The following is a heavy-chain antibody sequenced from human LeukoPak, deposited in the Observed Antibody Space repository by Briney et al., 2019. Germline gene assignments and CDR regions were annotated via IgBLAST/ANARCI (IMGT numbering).Heavy chain of an antibody. D-gene: IGHD3-9*01. J-gene: IGHJ4*02. CDR1: GGTFSSYA. Sequence: SVKVSCKASGGTFSSYAISWVRQAPGQGLEWMGGIIPIFGTANYAQKFQGRVTISADESTSTAYMELSSLRSEDTAVYYCAMSYYDILTGFWGQGTLVTVSS. CDR2: IIPIFGTA. V-gene: IGHV1-69*13. CDR3: AMSYYDILTGF.